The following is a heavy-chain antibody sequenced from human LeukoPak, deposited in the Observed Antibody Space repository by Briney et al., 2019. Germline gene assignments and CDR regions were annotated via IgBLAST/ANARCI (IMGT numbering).Heavy chain of an antibody. CDR2: ISNTGGGT. V-gene: IGHV3-23*01. CDR1: GFTFTNYA. J-gene: IGHJ4*02. Sequence: GGSLRLSCAASGFTFTNYAMSWVRQAPGKGLEWVSTISNTGGGTYYADSVKGRFTISRDNAKNSLYLQMNSLRAEDTAVYYCAREPSTTLSLWGQGTLVTVSS. CDR3: AREPSTTLSL. D-gene: IGHD4-11*01.